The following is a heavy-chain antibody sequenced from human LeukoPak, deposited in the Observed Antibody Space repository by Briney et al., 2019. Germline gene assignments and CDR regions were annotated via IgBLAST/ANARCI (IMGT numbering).Heavy chain of an antibody. CDR2: ISAYNGNT. J-gene: IGHJ4*02. D-gene: IGHD2-2*02. V-gene: IGHV1-18*01. Sequence: ASVKVSCKASSYTFTSYGISWVRQAPGQGLEWMGWISAYNGNTNYAQKLQGRVTMTTDTSTSTAYMELRSLRSDDTDVYYCARAGGVVPAAIFLGYWGQGTLVTVSS. CDR3: ARAGGVVPAAIFLGY. CDR1: SYTFTSYG.